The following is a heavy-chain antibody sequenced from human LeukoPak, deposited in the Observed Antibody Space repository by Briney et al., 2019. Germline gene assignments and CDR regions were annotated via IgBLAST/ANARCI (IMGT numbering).Heavy chain of an antibody. CDR2: IYTSGST. V-gene: IGHV4-4*07. Sequence: PSETLPLTCTVSGGSISSYYWSWIRQPAGKGLEWIGRIYTSGSTNYNPSLKSRVTISVDKSKNQFSLKLSSVTAADTAMYYCAREVVPAVFDYWGQGTLVTVSS. CDR3: AREVVPAVFDY. D-gene: IGHD2-2*01. J-gene: IGHJ4*02. CDR1: GGSISSYY.